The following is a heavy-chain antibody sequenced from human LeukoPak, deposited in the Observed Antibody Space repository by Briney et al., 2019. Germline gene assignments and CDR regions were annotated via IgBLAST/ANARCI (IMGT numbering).Heavy chain of an antibody. CDR2: IYYSGST. V-gene: IGHV4-39*01. D-gene: IGHD6-19*01. CDR3: ARHKYSSGWPPEGAFDI. CDR1: GASISSTTYY. Sequence: KTSETLSLTCTVSGASISSTTYYWGWIRQPPRKGLEWIASIYYSGSTYYNPSLKSRVTISVDTSKNQFSLKLSSVTAADTAVYYCARHKYSSGWPPEGAFDIWGQGTLVTVSS. J-gene: IGHJ4*02.